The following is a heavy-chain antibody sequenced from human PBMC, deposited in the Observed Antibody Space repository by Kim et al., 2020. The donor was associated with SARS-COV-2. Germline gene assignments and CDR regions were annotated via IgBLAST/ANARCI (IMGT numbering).Heavy chain of an antibody. CDR2: IGTTDDT. V-gene: IGHV3-13*01. CDR1: GFTFSAYD. J-gene: IGHJ4*02. D-gene: IGHD1-1*01. CDR3: TRTKAHSTSWFLDF. Sequence: GGSLRLSCAASGFTFSAYDMHWVRQSPGKGLEWVSSIGTTDDTYYPDSVEGRFTISREDARNSLSLQMNSLRADDTAVYFCTRTKAHSTSWFLDFWGQGVLVTVSS.